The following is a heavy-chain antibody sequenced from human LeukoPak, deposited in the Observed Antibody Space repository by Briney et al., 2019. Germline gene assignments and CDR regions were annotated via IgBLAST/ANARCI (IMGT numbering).Heavy chain of an antibody. CDR3: AKDGRYYFGSGCYPFDS. V-gene: IGHV3-23*01. D-gene: IGHD3-10*01. Sequence: PGGSLRLSCAASGFTFSNYAMSWVRQAPGKGLEWVSAISGSGDNTYYADSVRGRFTISRDNSKDTLYLQMNNLRAVDTAMYYCAKDGRYYFGSGCYPFDSWGQGTRVTVSS. CDR1: GFTFSNYA. CDR2: ISGSGDNT. J-gene: IGHJ5*01.